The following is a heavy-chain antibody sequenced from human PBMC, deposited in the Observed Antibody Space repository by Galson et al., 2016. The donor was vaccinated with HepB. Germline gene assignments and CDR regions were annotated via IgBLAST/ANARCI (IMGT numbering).Heavy chain of an antibody. CDR2: ISSSGSYT. D-gene: IGHD5-18*01. J-gene: IGHJ4*02. V-gene: IGHV3-11*06. CDR3: ARDYSGQLWLLGGFDY. Sequence: SLRHSCAASGFTFSDYYMSWIRQGPGKGLEWVSYISSSGSYTNYADSVKGRFTISRDNPKNSLYLQMNSLRVEDTAVYYCARDYSGQLWLLGGFDYWGQGTLVTVSS. CDR1: GFTFSDYY.